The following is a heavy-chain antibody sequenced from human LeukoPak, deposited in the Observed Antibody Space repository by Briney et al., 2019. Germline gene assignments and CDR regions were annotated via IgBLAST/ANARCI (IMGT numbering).Heavy chain of an antibody. CDR1: GFTFSDHY. CDR3: ARVIATRPHYHYYMDV. V-gene: IGHV3-11*04. Sequence: GGSLRLSCAASGFTFSDHYMSWIRQAPGKGLEWVSYISNSGRTIYYADSVKGRFTISRANAENSLYLQMSSLRAEDMAVYYCARVIATRPHYHYYMDVWGKGTTVTVSS. J-gene: IGHJ6*03. D-gene: IGHD6-6*01. CDR2: ISNSGRTI.